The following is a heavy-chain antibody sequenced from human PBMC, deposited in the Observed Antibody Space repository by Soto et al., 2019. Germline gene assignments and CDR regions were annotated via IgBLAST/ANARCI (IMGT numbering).Heavy chain of an antibody. CDR1: GGSISSGGSS. J-gene: IGHJ5*02. CDR2: IYHSGST. CDR3: ATLAPNWNNWFDP. Sequence: ASETLSLTCAVSGGSISSGGSSWSWIRQPPGKGLEWIGSIYHSGSTYYNPSLRSRVTISVDRSENQFSLKLRSMTAADTAVYYCATLAPNWNNWFDPWGQGTLVTVSS. D-gene: IGHD1-20*01. V-gene: IGHV4-30-2*01.